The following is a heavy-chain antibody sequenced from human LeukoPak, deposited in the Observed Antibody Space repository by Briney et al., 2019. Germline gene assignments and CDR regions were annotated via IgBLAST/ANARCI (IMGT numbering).Heavy chain of an antibody. J-gene: IGHJ4*02. CDR3: ARGSIAASGCYFDY. Sequence: EASVKVSCKTSGYTFTDYHAHWVRQAPGQGLEWMGWVNPNDGTTHYAQKFQGRVTMTRDMSVSTAYMELRSVRSDDTAVYYCARGSIAASGCYFDYWGQGTLVTVSS. V-gene: IGHV1-2*02. CDR2: VNPNDGTT. D-gene: IGHD6-13*01. CDR1: GYTFTDYH.